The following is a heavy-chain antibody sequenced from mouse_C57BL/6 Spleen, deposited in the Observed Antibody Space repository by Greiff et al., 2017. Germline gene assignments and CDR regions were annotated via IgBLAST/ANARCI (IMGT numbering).Heavy chain of an antibody. Sequence: QVQLQQPGAELVRPGSSVKLSCKASGYTFTSYWMHWVKQRPIQGLEWIGNIDPSDSETHYNQKFKDKATLTVDKSSSTAYMQLSSLTSEDSAVYYCARSDDYDGDYYAMDYWGQGTSVTVSS. CDR1: GYTFTSYW. CDR3: ARSDDYDGDYYAMDY. CDR2: IDPSDSET. J-gene: IGHJ4*01. V-gene: IGHV1-52*01. D-gene: IGHD2-4*01.